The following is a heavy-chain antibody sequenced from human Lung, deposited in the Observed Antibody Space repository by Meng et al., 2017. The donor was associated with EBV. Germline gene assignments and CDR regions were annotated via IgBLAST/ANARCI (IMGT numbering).Heavy chain of an antibody. D-gene: IGHD1-1*01. CDR1: GDSVSSISAA. Sequence: QVRLQQSGPGLVKPLQTLALTCVIFGDSVSSISAAWTWIRQSPSRGLEWLGRTYYRSKWYNDYAVFVKSRITINPDASKNQFSLQLNSVTPDDTAVYYCARGANSVFDIWGRGTLVTVSS. CDR2: TYYRSKWYN. J-gene: IGHJ2*01. V-gene: IGHV6-1*01. CDR3: ARGANSVFDI.